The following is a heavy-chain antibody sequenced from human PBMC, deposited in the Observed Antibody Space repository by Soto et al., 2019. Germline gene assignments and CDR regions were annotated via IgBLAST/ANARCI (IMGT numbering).Heavy chain of an antibody. CDR3: ARAISYVSGGDLYYAREV. D-gene: IGHD3-16*01. CDR1: GFTFNANA. CDR2: ISGTGSRK. J-gene: IGHJ6*02. Sequence: XGSLRLSCAASGFTFNANAMAWVRQAPGKGLELVSPISGTGSRKDYGDSVKGRFTISRDNSKNTVSLQMNFLRAEDTAVYYCARAISYVSGGDLYYAREVFGQG. V-gene: IGHV3-23*01.